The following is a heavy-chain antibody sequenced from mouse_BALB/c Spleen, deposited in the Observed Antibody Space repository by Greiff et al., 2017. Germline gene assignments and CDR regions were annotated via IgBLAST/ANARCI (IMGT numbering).Heavy chain of an antibody. CDR3: ARFLITSGDYAMDY. D-gene: IGHD1-1*01. J-gene: IGHJ4*01. CDR1: GFTFSSFG. CDR2: ISSGSSTI. Sequence: EVQRVESGGGLVQPGGSRKLSCAASGFTFSSFGMHWVRQAPEKGLEWVAYISSGSSTIYYADTVKGRFTISRDNPKNTLFLQMTSLRSEDTAMYYCARFLITSGDYAMDYWGQGTSVTVSS. V-gene: IGHV5-17*02.